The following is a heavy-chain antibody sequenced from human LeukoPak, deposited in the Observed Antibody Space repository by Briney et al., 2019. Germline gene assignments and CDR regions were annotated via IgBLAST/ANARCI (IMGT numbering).Heavy chain of an antibody. CDR3: AELGITMIGGV. CDR2: ISSGSVYI. D-gene: IGHD3-10*02. J-gene: IGHJ6*04. V-gene: IGHV3-21*01. CDR1: RFTFSDYS. Sequence: GGSLRLSCAASRFTFSDYSMNWVRQAPGKGLQWVASISSGSVYIYYADSTKGRFTISRDNAKNSLYLQMNSLRAEDTAVYYCAELGITMIGGVWGKGTTVTISS.